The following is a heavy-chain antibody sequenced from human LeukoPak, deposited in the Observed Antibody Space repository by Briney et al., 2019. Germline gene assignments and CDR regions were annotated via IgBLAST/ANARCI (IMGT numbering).Heavy chain of an antibody. Sequence: GESLKISRKGSGYSFTSYWIAWVRQIPGKGLEWMGIIYSGDSDTRYSPCFRGQVTISVDKSISTAYLKWSSLSASHTALYYCAKGAVGRLYSFDSWGQGTLVTVSS. CDR1: GYSFTSYW. J-gene: IGHJ4*02. V-gene: IGHV5-51*01. D-gene: IGHD6-19*01. CDR2: IYSGDSDT. CDR3: AKGAVGRLYSFDS.